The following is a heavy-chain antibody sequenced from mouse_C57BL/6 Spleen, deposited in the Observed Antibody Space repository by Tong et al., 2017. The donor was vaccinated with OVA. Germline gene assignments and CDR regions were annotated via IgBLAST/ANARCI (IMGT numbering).Heavy chain of an antibody. CDR3: ASTNYYGSSRWYFDV. Sequence: EVQLQESGAELVRPGSSVKMSCKTSGYTFTSYGINWVKQRPGQGLEWIGYIYIGNGYTEYNEKFKGKATLTSDTSSSTAYMQLSSLTSEDSAVYYCASTNYYGSSRWYFDVWGTGTTVTVSS. CDR2: IYIGNGYT. CDR1: GYTFTSYG. J-gene: IGHJ1*03. D-gene: IGHD1-1*01. V-gene: IGHV1-58*01.